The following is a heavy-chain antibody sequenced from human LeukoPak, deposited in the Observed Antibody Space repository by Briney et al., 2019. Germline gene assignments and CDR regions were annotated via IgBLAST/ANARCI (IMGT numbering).Heavy chain of an antibody. V-gene: IGHV1-8*01. D-gene: IGHD1-26*01. Sequence: ASVKVSCKASGYTFTSYDINWVRQATGQGLEWMGWMNPNSGNTGYAQKFQGRVTITRDTSISTAYMELSSLRSDDTAVYYCARASGSYYYYYMDVWGKGTTVTVSS. CDR1: GYTFTSYD. CDR2: MNPNSGNT. J-gene: IGHJ6*03. CDR3: ARASGSYYYYYMDV.